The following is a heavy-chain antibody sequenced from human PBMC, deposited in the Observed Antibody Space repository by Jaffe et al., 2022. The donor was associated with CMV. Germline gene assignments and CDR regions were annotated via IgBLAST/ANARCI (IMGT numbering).Heavy chain of an antibody. CDR2: ISGSGGST. Sequence: EVQLVESGGGLVQPGGSLRLSCAASGFTFSSYAMSWVRQAPGKGLEWVSAISGSGGSTYYADSVKGRFTISRDNSKNTLYLQMNSLRAEDTAVYYCAKDPSITIFGVVGLGGMDVWGQGTTVTVSS. CDR3: AKDPSITIFGVVGLGGMDV. V-gene: IGHV3-23*04. CDR1: GFTFSSYA. D-gene: IGHD3-3*01. J-gene: IGHJ6*02.